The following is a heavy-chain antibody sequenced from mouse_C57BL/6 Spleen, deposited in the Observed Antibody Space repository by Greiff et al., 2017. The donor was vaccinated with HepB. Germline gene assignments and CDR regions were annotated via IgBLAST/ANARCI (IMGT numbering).Heavy chain of an antibody. CDR1: GYTFTTYP. V-gene: IGHV1-47*01. CDR2: FHPYNDDT. J-gene: IGHJ1*03. Sequence: VQLQQSGAELVKPGASVKMSCKASGYTFTTYPIEWMKQNHGKSLEWIGNFHPYNDDTKYNEKFKGKATLTVEKSSSTVYLELSRLTSDDSAVYYCARGRHYGSSSHYWYCDVWGTGTTVTVSS. CDR3: ARGRHYGSSSHYWYCDV. D-gene: IGHD1-1*01.